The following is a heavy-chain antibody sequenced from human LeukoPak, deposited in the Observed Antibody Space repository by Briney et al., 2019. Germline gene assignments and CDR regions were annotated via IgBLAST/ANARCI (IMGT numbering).Heavy chain of an antibody. Sequence: GGSLRLSCAASGFTFSDYSMNWVRQAPGKGLEWLSYINGNSRTIYYADSVKGRFTISRDNAKNSLYLQMNSLRAEDTAVYYCASPQKGNSYGAYDYWGQGTLVTVSS. CDR3: ASPQKGNSYGAYDY. D-gene: IGHD5-18*01. CDR1: GFTFSDYS. J-gene: IGHJ4*02. V-gene: IGHV3-48*04. CDR2: INGNSRTI.